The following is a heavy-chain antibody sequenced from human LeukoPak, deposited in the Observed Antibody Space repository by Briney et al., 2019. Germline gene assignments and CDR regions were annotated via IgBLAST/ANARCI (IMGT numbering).Heavy chain of an antibody. CDR2: ISAYNGNT. CDR3: ASSGSSGWYVEY. Sequence: ASVEVSCKASGYTFTSYGISWVRQAPGQGLEWMGWISAYNGNTNYAQKLQGRVTMTTDTSTSTAYMELRSLRSDDTAVYYCASSGSSGWYVEYWGQGTLVTVSS. D-gene: IGHD6-19*01. J-gene: IGHJ4*02. V-gene: IGHV1-18*01. CDR1: GYTFTSYG.